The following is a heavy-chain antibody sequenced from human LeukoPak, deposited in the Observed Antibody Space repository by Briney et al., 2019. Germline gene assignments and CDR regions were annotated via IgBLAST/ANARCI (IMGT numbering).Heavy chain of an antibody. V-gene: IGHV3-30-3*01. CDR1: GFTFSSYA. CDR3: ARDRALQWLAPEGYGMDV. Sequence: PGGSLRLSCAASGFTFSSYAMHWVRQAPGKGLEWVAVISYDGSNKYYADSVKGRFTIPRDNSKNTLYLQMNSLRAEDTAVYYCARDRALQWLAPEGYGMDVWGQGTTVTVSS. D-gene: IGHD6-19*01. CDR2: ISYDGSNK. J-gene: IGHJ6*02.